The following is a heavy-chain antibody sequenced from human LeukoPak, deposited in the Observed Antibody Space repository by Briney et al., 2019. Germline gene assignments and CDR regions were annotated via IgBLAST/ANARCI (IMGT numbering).Heavy chain of an antibody. J-gene: IGHJ6*03. CDR1: GFTFSSYS. Sequence: GGSLRLSCAASGFTFSSYSMNWVRQAPGKGLEWVSYISSSSSTIYYADSVKGRFTISRDNAKNSLYLQMNSLRAEDTAVYYCARTGTRGAIRGYYMDVWGKGTTVTISS. D-gene: IGHD3-10*01. CDR3: ARTGTRGAIRGYYMDV. CDR2: ISSSSSTI. V-gene: IGHV3-48*04.